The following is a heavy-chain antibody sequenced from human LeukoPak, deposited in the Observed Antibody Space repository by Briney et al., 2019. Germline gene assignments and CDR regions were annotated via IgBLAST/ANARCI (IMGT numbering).Heavy chain of an antibody. CDR1: GFTFTSSA. Sequence: SVKVSCKASGFTFTSSAMQWVRQARGQRLEWIGWIVVGSGNTNYAQKFQERVTITRDMSTSTAYMELSSLRSEDTAVYYCAAAGPPYLYDSSGYYYYYGMDVRGQGTTVTVSS. D-gene: IGHD3-22*01. V-gene: IGHV1-58*02. J-gene: IGHJ6*02. CDR2: IVVGSGNT. CDR3: AAAGPPYLYDSSGYYYYYGMDV.